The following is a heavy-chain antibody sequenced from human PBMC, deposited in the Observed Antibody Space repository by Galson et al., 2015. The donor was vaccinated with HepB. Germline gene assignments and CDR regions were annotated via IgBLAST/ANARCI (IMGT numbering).Heavy chain of an antibody. V-gene: IGHV1-24*01. J-gene: IGHJ4*02. CDR3: ATGTYGTYCSSTSCYYFDY. CDR2: FDPEDGET. CDR1: GYTLTELS. D-gene: IGHD2-2*01. Sequence: SVKVSCKVSGYTLTELSMHWVRQAPGKGLEWMGGFDPEDGETIYAQKFQGRVTMTEDTSTDTAYMELSSLRSEDTAVYYCATGTYGTYCSSTSCYYFDYWGQGTLVTVSS.